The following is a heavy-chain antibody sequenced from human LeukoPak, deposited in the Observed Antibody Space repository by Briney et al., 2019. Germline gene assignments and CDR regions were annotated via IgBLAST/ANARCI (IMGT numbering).Heavy chain of an antibody. V-gene: IGHV1-18*01. D-gene: IGHD2-8*02. CDR3: ARVLVGAGFDY. CDR2: ISAYNGNT. Sequence: ASVKVSCKASGYTFTSYGISWVRQAPGQGLEWMGWISAYNGNTNYAQKLQGRVTMTTDTSTSTAYMELRSPRADDTAVYYCARVLVGAGFDYWGQGTLVTVSS. CDR1: GYTFTSYG. J-gene: IGHJ4*02.